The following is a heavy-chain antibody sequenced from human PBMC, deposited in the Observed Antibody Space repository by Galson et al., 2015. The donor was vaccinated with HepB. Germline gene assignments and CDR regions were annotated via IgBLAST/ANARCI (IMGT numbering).Heavy chain of an antibody. CDR1: GFTVSDNY. D-gene: IGHD2-2*02. Sequence: SLRLSCAASGFTVSDNYISWVRQAPGKGLEWVSVIYSRGTTYYADSVKGRFTMSRDNSKNTLYLQMNSLRAEDTAVYYCARGFCSSGNCYTGRFDYWGQGTLVTVSS. CDR2: IYSRGTT. CDR3: ARGFCSSGNCYTGRFDY. V-gene: IGHV3-66*01. J-gene: IGHJ4*02.